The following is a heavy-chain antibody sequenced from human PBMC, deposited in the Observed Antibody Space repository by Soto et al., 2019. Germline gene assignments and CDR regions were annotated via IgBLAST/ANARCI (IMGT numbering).Heavy chain of an antibody. CDR1: GYILSSYI. J-gene: IGHJ4*01. CDR2: INPSGGRT. Sequence: ASVKVSFKASGYILSSYIMHWVRQAPGQGLEWMGMINPSGGRTSYAQKFHDRVTMTRDTSTNTVYMELSSLRSDDTAVYYCARTYCAADCPRRDFDYWG. V-gene: IGHV1-46*01. D-gene: IGHD2-21*02. CDR3: ARTYCAADCPRRDFDY.